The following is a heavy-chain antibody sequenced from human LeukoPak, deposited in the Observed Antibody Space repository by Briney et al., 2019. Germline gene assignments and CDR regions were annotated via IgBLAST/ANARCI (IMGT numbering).Heavy chain of an antibody. Sequence: GESLKISCKGSGYSFTSYWIGWVRQMPGKGLEWMGIIYPGDSDTRYSPSFQGQVTISADKSISTAYLQWSSLKASDTAMYYCARPYTDQGGNYYYYMDVWGKGTTVTVSS. D-gene: IGHD3-16*01. CDR2: IYPGDSDT. CDR3: ARPYTDQGGNYYYYMDV. V-gene: IGHV5-51*01. CDR1: GYSFTSYW. J-gene: IGHJ6*03.